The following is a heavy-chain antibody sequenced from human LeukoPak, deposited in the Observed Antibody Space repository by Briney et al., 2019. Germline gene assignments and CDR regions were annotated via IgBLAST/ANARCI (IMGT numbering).Heavy chain of an antibody. V-gene: IGHV3-74*01. CDR1: GFSLNGYW. J-gene: IGHJ4*01. CDR2: MNSAGTTI. D-gene: IGHD2-2*01. Sequence: GGSLRLSCAASGFSLNGYWMHWVRQAAGKGLVWVARMNSAGTTINYADSVKGRSTISRDNAGNALYLHMSSLRADDTAIYYCIREIQVRASASLGYWGQGTLVAVSS. CDR3: IREIQVRASASLGY.